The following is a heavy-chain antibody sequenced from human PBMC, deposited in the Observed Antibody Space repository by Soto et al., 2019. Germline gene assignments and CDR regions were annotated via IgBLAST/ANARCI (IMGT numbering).Heavy chain of an antibody. J-gene: IGHJ6*02. CDR2: IIPIFGTA. V-gene: IGHV1-69*01. D-gene: IGHD2-2*01. Sequence: QVQLVQSGAEVKKPGSSVKVSCKASGGTFSSYAISWVRQAPGQGREWMGGIIPIFGTANYAQKFQGRVTITADESTSTAYMERSSLRSEDTAVYYCARAELGYCSSTSCYSHYYYYGMDVWGQGTTVTVSS. CDR1: GGTFSSYA. CDR3: ARAELGYCSSTSCYSHYYYYGMDV.